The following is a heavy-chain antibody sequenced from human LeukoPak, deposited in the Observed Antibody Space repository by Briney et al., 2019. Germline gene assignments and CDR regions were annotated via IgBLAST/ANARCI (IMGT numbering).Heavy chain of an antibody. CDR3: AREGIGDILTGYPYGYFDY. J-gene: IGHJ4*02. V-gene: IGHV1-18*04. Sequence: GASVKVSCKASGYTFTGYYMHWVRQAPGQGLEWMGWISAYNGNTNYAQKLQGRVTMTTDTSTSTAYMELRSLRSDDTAVYYCAREGIGDILTGYPYGYFDYWGQGTLVTVSS. D-gene: IGHD3-9*01. CDR1: GYTFTGYY. CDR2: ISAYNGNT.